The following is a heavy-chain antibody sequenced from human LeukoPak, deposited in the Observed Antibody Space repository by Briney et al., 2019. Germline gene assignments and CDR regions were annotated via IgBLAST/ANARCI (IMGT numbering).Heavy chain of an antibody. V-gene: IGHV3-7*01. J-gene: IGHJ4*02. D-gene: IGHD1-26*01. CDR2: IKQDGSEK. CDR3: ARDDRDVPYSGSYYYYFDY. CDR1: GFTFSSYW. Sequence: GGSLRLSCAASGFTFSSYWMSWVRQAPGKGLEWVANIKQDGSEKYYVDSVKGRFTISRDNAKNSLYLQMNSLRAEDTAVYYCARDDRDVPYSGSYYYYFDYWGQGTLVTVSS.